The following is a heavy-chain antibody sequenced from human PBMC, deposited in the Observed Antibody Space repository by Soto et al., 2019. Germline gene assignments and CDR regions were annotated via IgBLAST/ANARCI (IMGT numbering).Heavy chain of an antibody. J-gene: IGHJ4*02. Sequence: GGSLRLSCAASGFTFSSYWMSWVRQAPGKGLEWVANIKQDGSEKYYVDSVKGRFTISRDNAKNSLYLQMNSLRAEDTAVYYCARDLVSSGWYPDQVYWGQGTLVTVSS. V-gene: IGHV3-7*01. D-gene: IGHD6-19*01. CDR3: ARDLVSSGWYPDQVY. CDR1: GFTFSSYW. CDR2: IKQDGSEK.